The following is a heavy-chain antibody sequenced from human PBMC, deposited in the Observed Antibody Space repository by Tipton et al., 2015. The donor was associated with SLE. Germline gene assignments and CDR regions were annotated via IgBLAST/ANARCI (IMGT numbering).Heavy chain of an antibody. CDR1: GFTFSSYS. J-gene: IGHJ4*02. V-gene: IGHV3-48*01. CDR3: ARETAAGQGVYFDY. D-gene: IGHD6-13*01. CDR2: ISSSSSTI. Sequence: SLRLSCAASGFTFSSYSMNWVRQAPGKGLEWVSYISSSSSTIYYADSVKGRFTISRDNAKNSLYLQMNSLRAEDTAVYYCARETAAGQGVYFDYWGQGTLVTVSS.